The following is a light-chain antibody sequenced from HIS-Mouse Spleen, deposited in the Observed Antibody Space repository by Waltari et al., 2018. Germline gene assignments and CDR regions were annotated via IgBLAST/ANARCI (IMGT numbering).Light chain of an antibody. J-gene: IGLJ1*01. Sequence: LTQPPSVSGAPGQRVTIPCTGSSPNIGAGYDVHWYQQLPGTAPKLLIYGNSNRPSGVPDRFSGSKSGTSASLAITGLQAEDEADYYCQSYDSSLSAHYVFGTGTKVTVL. V-gene: IGLV1-40*01. CDR3: QSYDSSLSAHYV. CDR1: SPNIGAGYD. CDR2: GNS.